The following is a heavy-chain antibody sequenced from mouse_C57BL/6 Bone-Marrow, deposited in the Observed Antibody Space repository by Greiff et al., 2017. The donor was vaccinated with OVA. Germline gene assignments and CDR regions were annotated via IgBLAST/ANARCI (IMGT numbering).Heavy chain of an antibody. J-gene: IGHJ2*01. V-gene: IGHV1-19*01. CDR3: ARFSTGVYYFDY. D-gene: IGHD4-1*02. CDR1: GYTFTDSY. Sequence: EVKLVESGPVLVKPGASVKMSCKASGYTFTDSYMNWVKQSHGKSLEWIGVINPYNGGTSYNQKFKGKATLTVDKSSSTAYMELNSLTSEDSAVYYCARFSTGVYYFDYWGQGTTLTVSS. CDR2: INPYNGGT.